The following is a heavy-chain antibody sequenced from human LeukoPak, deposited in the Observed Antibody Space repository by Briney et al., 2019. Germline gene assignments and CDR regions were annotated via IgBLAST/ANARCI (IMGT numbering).Heavy chain of an antibody. D-gene: IGHD3-10*01. V-gene: IGHV1-46*01. CDR3: AKDGGSYSADY. J-gene: IGHJ4*02. Sequence: ASVKVSCKASGYAFTSYYMHWVRQAPGQGLEWVGIINSSDGDSRNAQKFQGRVTMTRDTSTRTVYMELSSLRSEDTAVYYCAKDGGSYSADYWGQGTLVTVSS. CDR2: INSSDGDS. CDR1: GYAFTSYY.